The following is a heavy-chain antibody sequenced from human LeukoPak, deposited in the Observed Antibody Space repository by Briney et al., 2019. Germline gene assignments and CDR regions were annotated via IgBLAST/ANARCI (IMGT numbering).Heavy chain of an antibody. D-gene: IGHD1-26*01. CDR2: ISGSGGST. J-gene: IGHJ6*03. CDR1: GFTFSSYA. V-gene: IGHV3-23*01. Sequence: GGSLRLSCAASGFTFSSYAMSWVRQAPGKGLEWVSAISGSGGSTDYADSVKGRFTISRDNSKNTLYLQMNSLRAEDTAVYYCARGEGATPYYYYMDVWGKGTTVTVSS. CDR3: ARGEGATPYYYYMDV.